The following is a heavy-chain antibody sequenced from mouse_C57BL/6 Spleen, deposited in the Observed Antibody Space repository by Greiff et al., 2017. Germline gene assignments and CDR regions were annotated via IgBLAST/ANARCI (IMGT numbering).Heavy chain of an antibody. CDR1: GFTFSDYY. D-gene: IGHD2-13*01. V-gene: IGHV5-12*01. CDR2: ISNGGGST. Sequence: EVMLVESGGGLVQPGGSLKLSCAASGFTFSDYYMYWVRQTPEKRLEWVAYISNGGGSTYYPDTVKGRFTISRDNAKNTLYLQMSRLKSEDTAMYYCARRDGDSFAYWGQGTLVTVSA. CDR3: ARRDGDSFAY. J-gene: IGHJ3*01.